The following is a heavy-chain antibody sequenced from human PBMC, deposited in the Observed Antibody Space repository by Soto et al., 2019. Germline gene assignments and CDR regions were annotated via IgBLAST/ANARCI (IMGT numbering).Heavy chain of an antibody. V-gene: IGHV4-39*01. D-gene: IGHD2-2*01. J-gene: IGHJ4*02. CDR1: GGSISSSSYY. CDR3: ARLPYCSSTTCYFANY. Sequence: QLQLQESGPGLVKPSETLSLTCTVSGGSISSSSYYWGWIRQPPGEGLEWIASIYYSGSTYYNPSLTSRVTISVDTSKNEFSLQLSSVTAADTAVYFCARLPYCSSTTCYFANYWGQGTLVTVSS. CDR2: IYYSGST.